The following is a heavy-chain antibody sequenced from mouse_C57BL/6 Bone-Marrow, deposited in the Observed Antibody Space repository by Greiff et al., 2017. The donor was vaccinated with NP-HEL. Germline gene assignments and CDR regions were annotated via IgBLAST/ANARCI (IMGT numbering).Heavy chain of an antibody. J-gene: IGHJ3*01. CDR2: ISNLAYSI. Sequence: EVKLMESGGGLVQPGGSLKLSCAASGFTFSDYGMAWVRQAPRKGPEWVAFISNLAYSIYYADTVTGRFTISRENAKNTLYLEMSSLRSEDTAMYYCARRGYDYDFAYWGQGTLVTVSA. CDR1: GFTFSDYG. V-gene: IGHV5-15*01. D-gene: IGHD2-4*01. CDR3: ARRGYDYDFAY.